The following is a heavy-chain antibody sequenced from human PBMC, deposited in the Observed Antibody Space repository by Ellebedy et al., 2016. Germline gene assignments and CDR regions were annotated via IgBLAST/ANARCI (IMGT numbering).Heavy chain of an antibody. Sequence: GGSLRLSXAASAFTFSSYWMHWVRQAPGKGLVWISRIDRDGSSTTYADFVKGRFTISRDNGKNTLYLQMNNLRDEDTGVYYCARDWFTMIRGVIIASDAFDIWGRGTMVTVSS. CDR1: AFTFSSYW. CDR2: IDRDGSST. J-gene: IGHJ3*02. V-gene: IGHV3-74*01. CDR3: ARDWFTMIRGVIIASDAFDI. D-gene: IGHD3-10*01.